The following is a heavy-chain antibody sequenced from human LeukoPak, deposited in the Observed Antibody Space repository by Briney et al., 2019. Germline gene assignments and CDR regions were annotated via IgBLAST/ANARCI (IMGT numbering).Heavy chain of an antibody. CDR2: ISVRSNYI. D-gene: IGHD3-22*01. V-gene: IGHV3-21*01. J-gene: IGHJ4*02. CDR1: VYTFSSYS. CDR3: VRLRRNSDTSGFYYYYDF. Sequence: NTGGSLRLSCVASVYTFSSYSINWVSQAPGKGLEWVSSISVRSNYIYYADSVRGRFSISRDDARDSLYLQMNSLRAEDTAVYYCVRLRRNSDTSGFYYYYDFWGQGTLVTVSS.